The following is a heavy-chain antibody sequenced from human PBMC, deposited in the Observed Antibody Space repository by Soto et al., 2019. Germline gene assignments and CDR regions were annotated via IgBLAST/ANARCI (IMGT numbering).Heavy chain of an antibody. J-gene: IGHJ3*02. CDR2: IKQDGSEK. CDR3: ARYIVVVPAGNFDI. CDR1: GFTFSSYW. D-gene: IGHD2-2*01. V-gene: IGHV3-7*01. Sequence: EVQLVESGGGLVQPGGSLRLSCAASGFTFSSYWMSWVRQAPGKGLEWVANIKQDGSEKYYVDSVKGRFTISRDNAKNSLYLQMNSLRAEDTAVYYCARYIVVVPAGNFDIRGQGTMVTVSS.